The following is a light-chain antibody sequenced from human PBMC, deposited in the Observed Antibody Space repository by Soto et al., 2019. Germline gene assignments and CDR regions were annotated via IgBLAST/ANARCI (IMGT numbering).Light chain of an antibody. CDR3: VLYMGSGIWV. J-gene: IGLJ3*02. V-gene: IGLV8-61*01. Sequence: QTVVTQEPSFSVSPGRTVTLTCGLSSGSVSINYYPSWYQQTPGQAPRTLIYSTNTRSSGVPDRFSGSILVNKAALTITGAQADDESDYYCVLYMGSGIWVFGGGTKLTVL. CDR1: SGSVSINYY. CDR2: STN.